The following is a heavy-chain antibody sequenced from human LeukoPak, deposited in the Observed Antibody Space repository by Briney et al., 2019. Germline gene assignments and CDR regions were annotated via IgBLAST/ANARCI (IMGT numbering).Heavy chain of an antibody. D-gene: IGHD2-15*01. CDR3: AREDLSGGSCY. Sequence: GASVKVSCKASGYTFTSYYMHWVRQAPGQGLEWMGIINPSGGSTSYAQKFQGRVTMTRDMSTSTVYMELSSLRSEDTAVYYCAREDLSGGSCYWGQGTLVTVSS. CDR2: INPSGGST. CDR1: GYTFTSYY. J-gene: IGHJ4*02. V-gene: IGHV1-46*01.